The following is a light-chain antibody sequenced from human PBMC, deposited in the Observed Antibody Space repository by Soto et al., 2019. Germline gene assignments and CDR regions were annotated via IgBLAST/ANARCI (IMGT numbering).Light chain of an antibody. CDR3: QQHNNWLLT. J-gene: IGKJ1*01. V-gene: IGKV3-11*01. CDR2: DAS. Sequence: DIELTQSPATLSLSAGDRVTLSCRASQSVTSYLAWYQQKPGQAPTLLIYDASNRASGVPVRFSGSGSETDFTLTISSLQPEEFAAYYCQQHNNWLLTFGQGTKVDIK. CDR1: QSVTSY.